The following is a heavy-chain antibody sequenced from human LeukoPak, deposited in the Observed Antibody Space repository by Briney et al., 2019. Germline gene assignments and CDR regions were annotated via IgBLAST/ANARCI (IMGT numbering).Heavy chain of an antibody. D-gene: IGHD6-19*01. CDR1: GGSISSSGYY. V-gene: IGHV4-39*01. CDR2: IYYSGST. CDR3: ARQTIAVAVRFDY. Sequence: SETLSLTCTVSGGSISSSGYYWGWIRQPPGKGLEWIGSIYYSGSTYYNPSLKSRVTISVDTSKNQFSLKLSSVTAADTAVYYCARQTIAVAVRFDYWGQGTRVTVSS. J-gene: IGHJ4*02.